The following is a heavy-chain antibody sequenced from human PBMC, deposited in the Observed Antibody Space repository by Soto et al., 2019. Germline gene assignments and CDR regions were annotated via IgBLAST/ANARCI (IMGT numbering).Heavy chain of an antibody. D-gene: IGHD6-6*01. J-gene: IGHJ4*02. CDR3: ASQLEYSSSSAPLDY. CDR1: GFTFSSYA. Sequence: GGFLRLSXAASGFTFSSYAMHWVRQAPGKGLEWVAVISYDGSNKYYADSVKGRFTISIDNSKNTLYLQMNSLRAEDTAVYYCASQLEYSSSSAPLDYWGQGTLVTVSS. CDR2: ISYDGSNK. V-gene: IGHV3-30-3*01.